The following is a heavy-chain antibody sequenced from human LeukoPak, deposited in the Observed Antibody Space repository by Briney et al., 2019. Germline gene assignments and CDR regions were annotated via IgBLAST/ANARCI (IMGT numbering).Heavy chain of an antibody. J-gene: IGHJ4*02. Sequence: SETLSLTCTFSGGSISSYYWSWIRPPPGKGLEWIGYIYYSGSTKYNPSLKSRVTISVDASKTQFSLKLNSVTAADTAVYYCARGSRELYYFDYWGQGTLVTVSS. D-gene: IGHD1-7*01. CDR3: ARGSRELYYFDY. CDR2: IYYSGST. V-gene: IGHV4-59*01. CDR1: GGSISSYY.